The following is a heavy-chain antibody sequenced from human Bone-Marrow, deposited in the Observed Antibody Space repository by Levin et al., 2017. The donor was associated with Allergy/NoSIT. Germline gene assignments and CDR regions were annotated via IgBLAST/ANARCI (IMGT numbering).Heavy chain of an antibody. D-gene: IGHD3-16*01. CDR1: GGSISSSSYY. CDR2: IYYSGST. J-gene: IGHJ4*02. V-gene: IGHV4-39*01. Sequence: NASETLSLTCTVSGGSISSSSYYWGWIRQPPGKGLEWIGSIYYSGSTYYNPSLKSRVTISVDTSKNQFSLKLSSVTAADTAVYYCARLSPDGGGVYWGQGTLVTVSS. CDR3: ARLSPDGGGVY.